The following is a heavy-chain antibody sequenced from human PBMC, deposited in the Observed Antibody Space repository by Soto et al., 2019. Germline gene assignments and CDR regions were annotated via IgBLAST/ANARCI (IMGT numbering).Heavy chain of an antibody. CDR1: GGSISSYY. CDR3: AREWQSPVAGKWGYYYYMDV. CDR2: IYYSGST. Sequence: PSETLSLTCTVSGGSISSYYWSWIRQPPGKGLEWIGYIYYSGSTNYNPSLKSRVTISVDTSKNQFSLKLSSVTAADTAVYYCAREWQSPVAGKWGYYYYMDVWGKGTTVTVS. V-gene: IGHV4-59*01. J-gene: IGHJ6*03. D-gene: IGHD6-19*01.